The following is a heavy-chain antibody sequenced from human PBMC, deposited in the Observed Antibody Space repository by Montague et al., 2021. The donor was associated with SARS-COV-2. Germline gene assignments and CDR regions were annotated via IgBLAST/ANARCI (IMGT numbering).Heavy chain of an antibody. CDR1: VHCRSSCY. Sequence: SETLSLTCGVAVHCRSSCYWTWIGQPAVRSLESIGRSYTSGRTNHSPSLKSRVTISVDTSRNHLSLKLTSVTAADTAVYYCGRDSRTSGWGYWYHGLDVWGQGTTVIVSS. D-gene: IGHD6-19*01. CDR3: GRDSRTSGWGYWYHGLDV. CDR2: SYTSGRT. V-gene: IGHV4-4*07. J-gene: IGHJ6*02.